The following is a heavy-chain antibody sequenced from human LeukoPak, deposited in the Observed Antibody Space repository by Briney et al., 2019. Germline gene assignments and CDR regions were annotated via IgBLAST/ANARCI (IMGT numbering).Heavy chain of an antibody. CDR2: IYYSGST. D-gene: IGHD3-22*01. CDR3: ARTSYYYDSSGYFPYAFDI. CDR1: GGSISSYY. V-gene: IGHV4-59*01. Sequence: SETLSLTCTVSGGSISSYYWSWIRQPPGKGLEWIGYIYYSGSTNYNPSLKSRVTISVDTSKNQFSLKLSSATAADTAVCYCARTSYYYDSSGYFPYAFDIWGQGTMVTVSS. J-gene: IGHJ3*02.